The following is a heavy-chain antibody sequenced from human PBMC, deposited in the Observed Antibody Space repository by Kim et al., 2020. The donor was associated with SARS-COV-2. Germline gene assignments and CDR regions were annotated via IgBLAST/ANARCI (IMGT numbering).Heavy chain of an antibody. V-gene: IGHV4-34*01. CDR3: AREGMIETYYYYGMDV. J-gene: IGHJ6*02. CDR2: INHSGST. CDR1: GGSFSGYY. D-gene: IGHD3-22*01. Sequence: SETLSLTCAVYGGSFSGYYWSWIRQPPGKGLEWNGEINHSGSTNYNPSLKSRVTISVDTSKNQFSLKLSSVTAADTAVYYCAREGMIETYYYYGMDVWGQGTTVTVSS.